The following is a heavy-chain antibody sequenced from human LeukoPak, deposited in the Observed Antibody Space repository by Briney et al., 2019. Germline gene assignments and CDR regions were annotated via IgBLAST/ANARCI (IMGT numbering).Heavy chain of an antibody. Sequence: SGPTLVNPTQTLTLTCTFSGFSLSTSGMRVSWIRQPPGKALEWLARIDWDDDKFYSAFLKTRLTISKATSKNQVILIMTNMDPVDTATYYCARIESSDAFDYWGQGTLVTVSS. D-gene: IGHD6-19*01. CDR1: GFSLSTSGMR. CDR3: ARIESSDAFDY. V-gene: IGHV2-70*04. CDR2: IDWDDDK. J-gene: IGHJ4*02.